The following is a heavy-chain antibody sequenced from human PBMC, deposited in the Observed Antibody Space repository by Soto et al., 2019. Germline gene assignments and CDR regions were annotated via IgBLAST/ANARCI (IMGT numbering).Heavy chain of an antibody. J-gene: IGHJ6*02. CDR2: IYHSGSA. D-gene: IGHD2-15*01. Sequence: SETLSLTCTVSGDSMSSGGYYWGWIRQHPGQGLEWIGYIYHSGSAYYNPSLKSRLTISVDTSKSQFSLNLRSVTAADTAFYFCARDGGSKGYVMDVWGQGPTVTVS. CDR3: ARDGGSKGYVMDV. CDR1: GDSMSSGGYY. V-gene: IGHV4-31*03.